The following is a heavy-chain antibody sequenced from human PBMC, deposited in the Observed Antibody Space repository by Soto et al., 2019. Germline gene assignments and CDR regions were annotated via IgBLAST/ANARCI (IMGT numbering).Heavy chain of an antibody. J-gene: IGHJ4*02. CDR2: IYYSWST. D-gene: IGHD3-3*01. Sequence: PSETLSLTCTVSGGSVSSGSYYWSWIRQPPGKGLEWIGYIYYSWSTNYNPSLKIRVTISVDTSKNQFSLKLSSVTAADTAVYYCARTTYYDFWSGYGYWGQGTLVTVSS. V-gene: IGHV4-61*01. CDR3: ARTTYYDFWSGYGY. CDR1: GGSVSSGSYY.